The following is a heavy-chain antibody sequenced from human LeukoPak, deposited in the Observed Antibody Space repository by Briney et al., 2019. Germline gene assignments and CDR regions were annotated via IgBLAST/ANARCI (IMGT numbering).Heavy chain of an antibody. CDR1: DDSITMYY. Sequence: PSETLSLTCTVSDDSITMYYWGWIRQPPGKGLEWIGSIYYSGSTYYNPSLKSRVTISVDTSKNQFSLKLSSVTAADTAVYYCARDNEGSMIVVVNAFDIWGQGTMVTVSS. CDR2: IYYSGST. D-gene: IGHD3-22*01. V-gene: IGHV4-39*07. CDR3: ARDNEGSMIVVVNAFDI. J-gene: IGHJ3*02.